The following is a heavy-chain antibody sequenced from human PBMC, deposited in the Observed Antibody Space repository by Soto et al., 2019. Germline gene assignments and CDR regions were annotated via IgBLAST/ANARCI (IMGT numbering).Heavy chain of an antibody. CDR2: ISYDGSNK. CDR1: GFTFSSYG. D-gene: IGHD3-22*01. J-gene: IGHJ4*02. CDR3: AKVGLLTYYYDSSGYPLIDY. V-gene: IGHV3-30*18. Sequence: PGGSLRLSCVASGFTFSSYGMHWVRQAPGKGLEWVAVISYDGSNKYYADSVKGRFTISRDNSKNTLYLQMNSLRAEDTAVYYCAKVGLLTYYYDSSGYPLIDYWGQGTLVTVSS.